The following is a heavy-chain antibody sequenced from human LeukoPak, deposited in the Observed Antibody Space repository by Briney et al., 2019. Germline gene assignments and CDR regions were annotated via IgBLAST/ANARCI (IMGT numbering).Heavy chain of an antibody. CDR1: GGSISSGSYY. D-gene: IGHD6-13*01. V-gene: IGHV4-61*02. CDR2: IYTSGSA. CDR3: ARQGYVLNGGAFDF. J-gene: IGHJ3*01. Sequence: SETLSLTCSVSGGSISSGSYYWSWIRQPAGKGLEWIGRIYTSGSANYNPSLTSRVTISVDPSKNQFSLNLNSVTAADAAVYFCARQGYVLNGGAFDFWGQGTMVTVSS.